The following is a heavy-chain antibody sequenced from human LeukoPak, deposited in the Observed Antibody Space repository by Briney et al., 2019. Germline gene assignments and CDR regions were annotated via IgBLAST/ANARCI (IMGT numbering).Heavy chain of an antibody. CDR1: GFTFSGYG. Sequence: PGGSLRLSCAVSGFTFSGYGMHWVRQAPGKGLEGVAFIRYDGSDKYYTESVKGRFTISRDNSKNTLYLQMNSLRPEDTAVYYCAKEGRGCLDVWGKGTTVTVSA. J-gene: IGHJ6*04. V-gene: IGHV3-30*02. D-gene: IGHD6-19*01. CDR3: AKEGRGCLDV. CDR2: IRYDGSDK.